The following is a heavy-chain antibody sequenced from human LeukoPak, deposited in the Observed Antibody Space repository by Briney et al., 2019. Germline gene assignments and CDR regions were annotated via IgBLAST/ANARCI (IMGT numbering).Heavy chain of an antibody. J-gene: IGHJ2*01. V-gene: IGHV3-48*01. CDR3: ARGDYWYFDL. CDR2: IRSSSSTI. CDR1: GFPLSSYS. D-gene: IGHD2-21*01. Sequence: GALELSCAASGFPLSSYSMNWVRRAPGKGREWVSYIRSSSSTIYYADSVNGRFTISTHNAKNSLYLQMNSLRAEDTAVYYCARGDYWYFDLWGRGTLVTVSS.